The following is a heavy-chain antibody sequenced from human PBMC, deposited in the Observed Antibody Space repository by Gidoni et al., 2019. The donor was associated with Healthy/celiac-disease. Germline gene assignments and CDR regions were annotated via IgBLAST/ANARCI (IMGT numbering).Heavy chain of an antibody. D-gene: IGHD3-3*01. J-gene: IGHJ3*02. CDR3: ARAYDVGNGNAFDI. CDR1: GYTFTSYD. CDR2: MNPNSGNT. V-gene: IGHV1-8*01. Sequence: QVQLVQSGAEVKKPGASVKVSFKASGYTFTSYDIHWVRQATGQVLEWMGWMNPNSGNTGYAQKFQGKVTMTRNTSRSTAYMELSSLRSEDTDVYYCARAYDVGNGNAFDIWGQGTMVTVSS.